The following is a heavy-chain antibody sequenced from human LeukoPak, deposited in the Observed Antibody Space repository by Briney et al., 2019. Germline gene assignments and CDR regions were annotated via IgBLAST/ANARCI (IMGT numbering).Heavy chain of an antibody. CDR2: IKEDGSDK. V-gene: IGHV3-7*05. CDR1: GFSISSYW. J-gene: IGHJ4*02. CDR3: ARDFAY. D-gene: IGHD3-3*01. Sequence: PGGSLRLSCAVSGFSISSYWMSWVRQAPGKGLEWVGNIKEDGSDKYYVDSVKGRFTISRDNAKNSLYPQMNSLRAEDTAVYYCARDFAYWGQGTLVTVSS.